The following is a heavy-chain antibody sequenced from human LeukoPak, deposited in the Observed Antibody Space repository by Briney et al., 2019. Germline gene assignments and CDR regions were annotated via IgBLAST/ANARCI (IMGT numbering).Heavy chain of an antibody. J-gene: IGHJ4*02. D-gene: IGHD4-17*01. CDR2: INSDGSST. CDR1: GFTFSSNW. CDR3: ARSPLTVTTRLHFDY. V-gene: IGHV3-74*01. Sequence: PGGSLRLSCATSGFTFSSNWMHWVRQTPGKGLVWVSRINSDGSSTSYADSVKGRFTISRDNAKDTLYLQMNSLRAEDTAVYYRARSPLTVTTRLHFDYWGQGTLVTVSP.